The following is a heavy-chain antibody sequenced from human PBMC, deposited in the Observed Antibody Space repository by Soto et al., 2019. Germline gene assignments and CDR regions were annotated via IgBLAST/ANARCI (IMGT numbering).Heavy chain of an antibody. Sequence: PSETLSLTCTVSGGSISSYYWSWIRQPPGKGLEWIGYIYYSGSTNYNPSLKSRVTISVDTSKNQFSLKLSSVTAADTAVYYCARHRGHEEGLDYWGQGTLVPVSS. CDR3: ARHRGHEEGLDY. CDR1: GGSISSYY. CDR2: IYYSGST. V-gene: IGHV4-59*08. J-gene: IGHJ4*02. D-gene: IGHD5-12*01.